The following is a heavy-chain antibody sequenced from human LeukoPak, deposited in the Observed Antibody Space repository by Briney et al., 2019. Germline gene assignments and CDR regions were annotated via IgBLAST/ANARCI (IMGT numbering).Heavy chain of an antibody. J-gene: IGHJ4*02. Sequence: PSETLSLTCAVYGGSFSGYYWSWIRQPPGKGLEWIGEINHSGSTNYNPSLKSRVSISVDTSKNQFSLKLSSVTAADTAVYYCARGGGNYWGQGTLVIVSS. V-gene: IGHV4-34*01. D-gene: IGHD3-10*01. CDR2: INHSGST. CDR1: GGSFSGYY. CDR3: ARGGGNY.